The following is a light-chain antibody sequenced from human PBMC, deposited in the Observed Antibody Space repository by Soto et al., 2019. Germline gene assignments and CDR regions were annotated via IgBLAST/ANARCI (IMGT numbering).Light chain of an antibody. CDR1: QILSKS. V-gene: IGKV3-11*01. CDR2: GAS. J-gene: IGKJ4*02. Sequence: EIVLTQSPGTLSLSPGERATLSCMASQILSKSLVWYQQKPGQAPRLLIDGASNRATGIPARFSGSGSGTDFTLTISSLEPEDFAVYFCQQRSSWPLTFGGGTKVDIK. CDR3: QQRSSWPLT.